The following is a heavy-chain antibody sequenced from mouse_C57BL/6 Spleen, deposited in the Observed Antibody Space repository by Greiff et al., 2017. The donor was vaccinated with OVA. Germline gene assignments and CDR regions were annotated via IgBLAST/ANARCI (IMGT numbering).Heavy chain of an antibody. D-gene: IGHD1-1*01. V-gene: IGHV1-5*01. Sequence: EVQLQQSGTVLARPGASVKMSCKTSGYTFTSYWMHWVKQRPGQGLEWIGAIYPGNSDTRYNQQFKGKAKLTAVTSASTAHIELRSRTNEDSAVSYITNPRYYGSSYDWDCDVWGTGTTVTVSS. CDR3: TNPRYYGSSYDWDCDV. CDR1: GYTFTSYW. CDR2: IYPGNSDT. J-gene: IGHJ1*03.